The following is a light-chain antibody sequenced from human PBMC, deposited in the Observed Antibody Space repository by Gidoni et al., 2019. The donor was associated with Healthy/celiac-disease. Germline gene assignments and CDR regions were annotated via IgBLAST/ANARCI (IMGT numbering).Light chain of an antibody. CDR3: QQYNNWPPWT. Sequence: EIGMTQSPATLSGSPGERATLSCRASQSVSSNLAWYHQKPGQAPRLLIYGASTRATGIPARFSGSGSGTEFTLTISSLQSEDFAVYYCQQYNNWPPWTFGQGTKVEIK. CDR2: GAS. V-gene: IGKV3-15*01. J-gene: IGKJ1*01. CDR1: QSVSSN.